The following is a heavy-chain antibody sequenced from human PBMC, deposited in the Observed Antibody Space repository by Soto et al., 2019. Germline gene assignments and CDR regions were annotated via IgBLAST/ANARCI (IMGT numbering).Heavy chain of an antibody. CDR3: ARDVAYYDSSGEHDAFDI. CDR2: ISSSSSTI. J-gene: IGHJ3*02. Sequence: EVQLVESGGGLVQPGGSLRLSCAASGFTFSSYSMNWVRQAPGKGRGWVSSISSSSSTIYYADSVKGRFTISRDNAKNSLYLQMNSLRDEDTAVYYCARDVAYYDSSGEHDAFDIWGQGTMVTVSS. D-gene: IGHD3-22*01. V-gene: IGHV3-48*02. CDR1: GFTFSSYS.